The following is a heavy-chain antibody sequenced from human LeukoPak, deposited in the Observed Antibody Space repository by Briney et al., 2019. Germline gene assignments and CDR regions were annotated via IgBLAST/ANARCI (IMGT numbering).Heavy chain of an antibody. CDR1: GGSISSGNYN. J-gene: IGHJ4*02. CDR3: ARGNYDGSAYPFDY. D-gene: IGHD3-22*01. V-gene: IGHV4-61*09. CDR2: IYPSGST. Sequence: PSQTLSLTCTVSGGSISSGNYNWTWIRQPAGQGLEWIGHIYPSGSTDYNPSLTSRVTISIDTSKNQSSLNLSSVIAADTAVYFCARGNYDGSAYPFDYWGRGTLVTVAS.